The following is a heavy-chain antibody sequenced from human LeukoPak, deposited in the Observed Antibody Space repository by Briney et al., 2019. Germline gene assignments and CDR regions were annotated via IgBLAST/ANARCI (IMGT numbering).Heavy chain of an antibody. J-gene: IGHJ4*02. CDR1: GGSISSGGYY. CDR3: ARALDVLLWFGEITHEYYFDY. Sequence: SQTLSLTCTVSGGSISSGGYYWSWIRQHPGKGLEWIGYIYYSGSTYYNPSLKSRVTISVDTSKNQFSLKLSSVTAADTAVYYCARALDVLLWFGEITHEYYFDYWGQGTLVTVSS. D-gene: IGHD3-10*01. V-gene: IGHV4-31*03. CDR2: IYYSGST.